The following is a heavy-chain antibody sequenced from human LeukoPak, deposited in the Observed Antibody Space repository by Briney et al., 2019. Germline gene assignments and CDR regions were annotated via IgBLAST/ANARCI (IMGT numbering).Heavy chain of an antibody. CDR3: AGDQWINGILTGYIV. CDR1: GDSFTGSY. J-gene: IGHJ3*01. Sequence: ASVKVSCKASGDSFTGSYFHWLRQAPGQGPEWVGWTNPDSGATEYAQKFQGRVTMTRDTSINTAYMGLSRLRYDDTAIYYCAGDQWINGILTGYIVWGQGTMVTVSS. D-gene: IGHD3-9*01. V-gene: IGHV1-2*02. CDR2: TNPDSGAT.